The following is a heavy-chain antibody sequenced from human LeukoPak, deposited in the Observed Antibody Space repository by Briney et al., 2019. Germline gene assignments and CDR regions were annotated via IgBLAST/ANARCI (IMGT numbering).Heavy chain of an antibody. D-gene: IGHD5-24*01. CDR2: ICYSGST. Sequence: PSETLSLTCTVSGGSISSSSYYWGWIRQPPGKGLEWIGSICYSGSTYYNPSLKSRVTISVDTSKNQFSLKLSSVTAADTAVYYCARGRGRWLQSFYFDYWGQGTLVTVSS. J-gene: IGHJ4*02. V-gene: IGHV4-39*07. CDR3: ARGRGRWLQSFYFDY. CDR1: GGSISSSSYY.